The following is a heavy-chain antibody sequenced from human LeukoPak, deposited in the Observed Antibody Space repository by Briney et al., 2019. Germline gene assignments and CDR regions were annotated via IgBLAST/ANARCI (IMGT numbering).Heavy chain of an antibody. J-gene: IGHJ4*02. V-gene: IGHV1-46*01. CDR2: INPSGGST. Sequence: GASVKVSCKXSGYTLTNHYMHWVRQAPGQGFEWMGQINPSGGSTTYAQKFQGRVTMTRDTSTSTVYMELSSLEPEDTAVYYCARFYYGSGNYRKFDYWGQGTLVTVSS. D-gene: IGHD3-10*01. CDR3: ARFYYGSGNYRKFDY. CDR1: GYTLTNHY.